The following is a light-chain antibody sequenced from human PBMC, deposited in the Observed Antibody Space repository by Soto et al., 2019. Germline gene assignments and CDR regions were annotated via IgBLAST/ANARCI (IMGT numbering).Light chain of an antibody. Sequence: DIQMTQSPSTLSASVGDRVTITCRARQNIYDYLAWYQQKPGKAPKLLIYDASNLQSGVPSRFSGSGSGTEFTLIISSLQPDDFATYYCQQYNSYWMFGLGTKVDI. CDR1: QNIYDY. CDR2: DAS. CDR3: QQYNSYWM. J-gene: IGKJ1*01. V-gene: IGKV1-5*01.